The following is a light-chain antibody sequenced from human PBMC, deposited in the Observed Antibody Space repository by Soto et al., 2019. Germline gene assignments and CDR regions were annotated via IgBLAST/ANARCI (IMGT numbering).Light chain of an antibody. J-gene: IGLJ1*01. CDR2: EVS. Sequence: QSALTQPPSVSGSPGQSVTISCTGTSSDVGSYNRVSWYQQPPGTAPKLMIYEVSNRPSGVPDRFSGSKSGNTASLTISGLQAEDEADYYCCSYTSRSTYVFGTGTKLTVL. V-gene: IGLV2-18*02. CDR1: SSDVGSYNR. CDR3: CSYTSRSTYV.